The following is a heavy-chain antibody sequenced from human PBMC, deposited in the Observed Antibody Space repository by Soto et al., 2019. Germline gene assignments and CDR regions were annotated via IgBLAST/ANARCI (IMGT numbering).Heavy chain of an antibody. CDR2: IGGSGGTT. CDR1: GFTFSNCA. Sequence: GGSLRLSCAASGFTFSNCAMSWVRQAPGKGLEWVSTIGGSGGTTYYAGSVKGRFTISRDNSNNTLYLQMNSLRVEDTAVYYCAKDLPGPPYCTSTSCSTYWGQGTLVTVSS. J-gene: IGHJ4*02. CDR3: AKDLPGPPYCTSTSCSTY. V-gene: IGHV3-23*01. D-gene: IGHD2-2*02.